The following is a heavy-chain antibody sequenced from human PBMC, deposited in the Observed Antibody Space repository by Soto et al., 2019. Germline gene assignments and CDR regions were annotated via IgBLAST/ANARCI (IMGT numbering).Heavy chain of an antibody. Sequence: QLQLQESGSGLVKPSQTVSLTCAVSGGSISSGGYSWSWIRQPPGNGLEWIGYIDHRGSTYYNPSLKSRVTISEDTSKTPLSLTLSSVTAADTDAYYGARDPSGSGHNFDYWGQGALVTVSS. CDR3: ARDPSGSGHNFDY. V-gene: IGHV4-30-2*01. J-gene: IGHJ4*02. D-gene: IGHD3-10*01. CDR1: GGSISSGGYS. CDR2: IDHRGST.